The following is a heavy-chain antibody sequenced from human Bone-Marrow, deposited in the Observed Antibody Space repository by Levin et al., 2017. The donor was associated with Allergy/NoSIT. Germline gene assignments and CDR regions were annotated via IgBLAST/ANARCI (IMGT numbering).Heavy chain of an antibody. CDR3: AKSPTLTGYYEWFDP. V-gene: IGHV3-21*01. CDR1: GFRFSDYS. J-gene: IGHJ5*02. CDR2: ISSDSSDL. Sequence: PGGSLRLSCTVSGFRFSDYSIYWVRQAPGKGLEWISSISSDSSDLYYADSVKGRFTISRDNSNNTLFLQMDSLSAEDTAIYYCAKSPTLTGYYEWFDPWGQGTLVTVSS. D-gene: IGHD3-9*01.